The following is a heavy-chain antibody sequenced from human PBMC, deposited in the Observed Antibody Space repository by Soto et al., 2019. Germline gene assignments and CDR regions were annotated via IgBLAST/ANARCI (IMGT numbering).Heavy chain of an antibody. CDR1: GYTFTSYA. D-gene: IGHD6-19*01. Sequence: ASVKVTCKASGYTFTSYAMHWVRQAPGQRLEWMGWINAGNGNTKYSQKFQGRVTITRDTSASTAYMELSSLRSEDTAVYYCARGRSRIAVAGIGWFAPWGQGTRVSVAS. CDR2: INAGNGNT. V-gene: IGHV1-3*01. J-gene: IGHJ5*02. CDR3: ARGRSRIAVAGIGWFAP.